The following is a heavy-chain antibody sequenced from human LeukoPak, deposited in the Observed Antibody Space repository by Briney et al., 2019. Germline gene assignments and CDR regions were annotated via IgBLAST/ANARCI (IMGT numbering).Heavy chain of an antibody. J-gene: IGHJ4*02. V-gene: IGHV4-59*08. D-gene: IGHD6-6*01. Sequence: PSETLSPTCSVSGGSISSLYWSWIRQPPGKGLEWIGYIYYTGSTNYNPSLRGRVTMFVDMSKNQFSLRLSSVTAADAAVYYCARHRAYSSSSPFDYWGQGTLVTVSS. CDR2: IYYTGST. CDR1: GGSISSLY. CDR3: ARHRAYSSSSPFDY.